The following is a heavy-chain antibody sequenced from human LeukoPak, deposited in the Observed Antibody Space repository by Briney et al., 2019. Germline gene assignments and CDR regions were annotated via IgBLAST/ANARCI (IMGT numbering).Heavy chain of an antibody. J-gene: IGHJ5*02. D-gene: IGHD3-10*01. Sequence: SETLSLTCAVSGGSISSGGYYWSWIRQPPGKGLEWIGEINHSGSTKYNPSLKSRVTISVDTSKNQFSLKLSSVTAADTAVYYCARKKARRGNYYGSGSYYWFDPWGQGTLVTVSS. CDR3: ARKKARRGNYYGSGSYYWFDP. V-gene: IGHV4-34*01. CDR1: GGSISSGGYY. CDR2: INHSGST.